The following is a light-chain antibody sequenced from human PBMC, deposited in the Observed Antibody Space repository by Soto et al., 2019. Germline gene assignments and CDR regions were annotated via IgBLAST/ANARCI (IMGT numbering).Light chain of an antibody. Sequence: VGDRVTITCQARQDIKHYLNWYQQKPGKAPNLLIYDTSVLETGVPSRFNGSGSGTDFTFTISSLQPEDIATYYCQQYDNLPITFGQGTRLEIK. V-gene: IGKV1-33*01. CDR2: DTS. CDR1: QDIKHY. J-gene: IGKJ5*01. CDR3: QQYDNLPIT.